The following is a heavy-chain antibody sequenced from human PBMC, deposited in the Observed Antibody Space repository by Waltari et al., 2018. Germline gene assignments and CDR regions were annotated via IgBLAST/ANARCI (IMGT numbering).Heavy chain of an antibody. V-gene: IGHV1-2*06. CDR2: SNPNRGDT. Sequence: QVQLVQSGAAVKKPGDSVKVSCKASGNTFTGYYMHLVRQAPGQGLEWMGRSNPNRGDTNYAEKIQGRVTMTRDTSNSTGYMELSRLRSDDTAVYYCARDAYYTGSYRPAFPEYFQYGGQGTLVTGSS. J-gene: IGHJ1*01. CDR1: GNTFTGYY. D-gene: IGHD1-26*01. CDR3: ARDAYYTGSYRPAFPEYFQY.